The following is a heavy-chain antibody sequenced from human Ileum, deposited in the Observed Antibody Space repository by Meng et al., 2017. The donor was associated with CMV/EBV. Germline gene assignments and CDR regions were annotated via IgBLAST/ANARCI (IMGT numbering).Heavy chain of an antibody. D-gene: IGHD1-26*01. CDR2: IAYDASKT. V-gene: IGHV3-74*01. J-gene: IGHJ4*02. CDR1: GFTFSNFW. CDR3: ARGTVGTNYYFDY. Sequence: GGSLRLSCAASGFTFSNFWMHWVRQAPGKGLVWVSRIAYDASKTFYADSVEGRFTTSRDNARNTVYLQMNSLRAEDMAVYYCARGTVGTNYYFDYWGQGTLVTVSS.